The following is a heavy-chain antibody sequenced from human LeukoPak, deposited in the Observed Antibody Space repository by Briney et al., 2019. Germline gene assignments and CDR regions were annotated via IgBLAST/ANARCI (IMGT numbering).Heavy chain of an antibody. Sequence: PSETLSLTCTVSGGSLSNYYWGWIRQPPGKGLEWIGSIYHSGSTYYNPSLKSRVTISVDTSKNQFSLKLSSVTAADTAVYYCARGNDYGDLYFDYWGQGTLVTVSS. D-gene: IGHD4-17*01. CDR2: IYHSGST. V-gene: IGHV4-38-2*02. CDR3: ARGNDYGDLYFDY. CDR1: GGSLSNYY. J-gene: IGHJ4*02.